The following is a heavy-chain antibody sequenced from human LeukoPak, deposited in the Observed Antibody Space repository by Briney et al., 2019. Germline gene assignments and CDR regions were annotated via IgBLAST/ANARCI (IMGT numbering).Heavy chain of an antibody. V-gene: IGHV3-11*01. CDR2: ISSSGSTI. J-gene: IGHJ4*02. CDR1: GFTFSDYY. Sequence: GGSLRLSCAASGFTFSDYYMSWIRQAPGKGQEWVSYISSSGSTIYYADSVKGRFTISRDNAKNSLYLQMNSLRAEDTAVYYCARDRDRGWLLPDYWGQGTLVTASS. D-gene: IGHD2-21*01. CDR3: ARDRDRGWLLPDY.